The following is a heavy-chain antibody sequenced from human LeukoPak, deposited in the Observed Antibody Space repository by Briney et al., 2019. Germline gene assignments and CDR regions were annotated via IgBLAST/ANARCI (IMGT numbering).Heavy chain of an antibody. CDR1: GYSINSDYY. Sequence: SETLSLTCTVSGYSINSDYYWGWIREPPGKGLEWIGSINHSGRTYYNPSLKSRVTISVDTSKNQFSLKLSSVTAADTAVYYCARSKIVGATISYYYYYYMDVWGKGTTVTVSS. D-gene: IGHD1-26*01. CDR2: INHSGRT. CDR3: ARSKIVGATISYYYYYYMDV. V-gene: IGHV4-38-2*02. J-gene: IGHJ6*03.